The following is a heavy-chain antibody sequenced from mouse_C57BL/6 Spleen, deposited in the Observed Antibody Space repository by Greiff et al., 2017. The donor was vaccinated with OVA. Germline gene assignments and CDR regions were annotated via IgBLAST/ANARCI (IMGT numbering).Heavy chain of an antibody. J-gene: IGHJ4*01. Sequence: VQLQQSGPELVKPGASVKISCKASGYAFSSSWMNWVKQRPGKGLEWIGRIYPGDGDTNYNGKFKGKATLTADKSSSTAYMQLSSLTSEDSAVYFCARGGNGYYVMDYWGQGTSVTVSS. CDR2: IYPGDGDT. CDR1: GYAFSSSW. V-gene: IGHV1-82*01. CDR3: ARGGNGYYVMDY.